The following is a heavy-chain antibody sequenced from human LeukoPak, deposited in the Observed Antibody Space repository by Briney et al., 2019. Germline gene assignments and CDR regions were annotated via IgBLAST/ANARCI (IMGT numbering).Heavy chain of an antibody. CDR2: ISSSSSDI. Sequence: GRSLRLSCAASGFTFSSYSMNWVRQAPGKGLEWVSYISSSSSDIYYADSVQGRFTISRDNAKNSLYLQMNSLRVEDTAVYYCASSGLGRNFDYWGQGTLVTVSS. V-gene: IGHV3-48*01. D-gene: IGHD3-10*01. CDR3: ASSGLGRNFDY. J-gene: IGHJ4*02. CDR1: GFTFSSYS.